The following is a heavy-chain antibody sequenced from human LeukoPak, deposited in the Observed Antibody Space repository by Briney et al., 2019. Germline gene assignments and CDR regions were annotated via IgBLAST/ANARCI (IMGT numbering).Heavy chain of an antibody. V-gene: IGHV1-2*02. CDR2: RSPKRGGT. CDR1: GYSGADYC. J-gene: IGHJ5*02. D-gene: IGHD6-6*01. CDR3: ARSNIATRRGDNWFDP. Sequence: GASVTLSFKGSGYSGADYCVHWVRQAPGRWRESIGWRSPKRGGTNYAQTFQGRVTMTRDPSVSTAYMELSSLRSDDTAVYYCARSNIATRRGDNWFDPWGQGTLVIVSS.